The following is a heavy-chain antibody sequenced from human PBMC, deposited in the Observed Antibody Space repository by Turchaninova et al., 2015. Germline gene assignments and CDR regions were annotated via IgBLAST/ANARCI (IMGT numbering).Heavy chain of an antibody. CDR2: LDPEDGET. CDR1: GYTLLELA. J-gene: IGHJ4*02. V-gene: IGHV1-24*01. Sequence: QVQLVQSGAEVKKPGASVKVSCKVSGYTLLELAIHWVRQAPGKGLAWMGGLDPEDGETLYAQKFQGRVTMTEDTSTDTAYMELSSLRSEDTAVYYCATDDDNFRSGYSYWGQGTLVTVSS. D-gene: IGHD3-3*01. CDR3: ATDDDNFRSGYSY.